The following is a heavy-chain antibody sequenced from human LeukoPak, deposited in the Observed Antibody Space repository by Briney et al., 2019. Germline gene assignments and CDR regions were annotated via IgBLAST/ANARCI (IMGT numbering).Heavy chain of an antibody. CDR1: GYTFTSYG. J-gene: IGHJ4*02. CDR2: ISAYNGNT. D-gene: IGHD2-2*01. V-gene: IGHV1-18*01. CDR3: ARVGGVRDIVVVPAAIHFDY. Sequence: VASVKVSCKASGYTFTSYGISWVRPAPGQGLEWMGWISAYNGNTNYAQKLQGRVTMTTDTSTSTAYMELRSLRSDDTAVYYCARVGGVRDIVVVPAAIHFDYWGQGTLVTVSP.